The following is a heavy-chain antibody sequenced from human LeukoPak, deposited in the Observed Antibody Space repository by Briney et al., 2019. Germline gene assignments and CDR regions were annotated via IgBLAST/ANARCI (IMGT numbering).Heavy chain of an antibody. CDR3: AKCRRMVDAFDI. Sequence: PSETLSLTCSVSHYSITSGYYWGWIRQPPGKGLEWIGNIYHSGSTFYNPSLKSRVTISVDTSKNQFSLKLSSVTAADTAVYYCAKCRRMVDAFDIWGQGTMVTVSS. CDR1: HYSITSGYY. D-gene: IGHD3-10*01. V-gene: IGHV4-38-2*01. J-gene: IGHJ3*02. CDR2: IYHSGST.